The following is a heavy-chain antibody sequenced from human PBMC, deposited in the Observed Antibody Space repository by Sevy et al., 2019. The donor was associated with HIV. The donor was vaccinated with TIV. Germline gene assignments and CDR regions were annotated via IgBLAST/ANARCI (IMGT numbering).Heavy chain of an antibody. V-gene: IGHV3-7*01. CDR3: ASNTYHYDSNTYYPVY. J-gene: IGHJ4*02. CDR1: GFNLSPYW. Sequence: GGSLRLSCVASGFNLSPYWMTWVRQAPGKGLEWEANIKQDGNEKYYVDSVKGRFIVTKDNAKNAPYLQMYSLRVEDTAIYFCASNTYHYDSNTYYPVYWGQGTRVTVSS. D-gene: IGHD3-22*01. CDR2: IKQDGNEK.